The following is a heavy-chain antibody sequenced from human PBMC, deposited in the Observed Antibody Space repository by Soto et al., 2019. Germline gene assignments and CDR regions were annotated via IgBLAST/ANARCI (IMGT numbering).Heavy chain of an antibody. V-gene: IGHV3-23*01. J-gene: IGHJ6*02. Sequence: GGSLRLSCAASGFTFSSYAMSWVRQAPGKGLEWVSAISGSGGSTYYADSVKGRFTISRDNSKNTLYLQMNSLRAEDTAVYYCAKDITMVRGVDSYYYGMDVWGQGTTVTVSS. CDR3: AKDITMVRGVDSYYYGMDV. CDR1: GFTFSSYA. D-gene: IGHD3-10*01. CDR2: ISGSGGST.